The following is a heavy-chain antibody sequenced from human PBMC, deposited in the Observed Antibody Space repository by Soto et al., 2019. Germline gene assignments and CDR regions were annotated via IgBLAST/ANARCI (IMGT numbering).Heavy chain of an antibody. CDR3: ANSVVAATRAPPYYFDY. Sequence: GGSLRLSCAASGFTFSSYSMNWVRQAPGKGLEWVSSISSSSSYIYYADSVKGRFTISRDNAKNTLYLQMNSLRAEDTAVYYCANSVVAATRAPPYYFDYWGQGTLVTVSS. J-gene: IGHJ4*02. CDR2: ISSSSSYI. CDR1: GFTFSSYS. V-gene: IGHV3-21*04. D-gene: IGHD2-15*01.